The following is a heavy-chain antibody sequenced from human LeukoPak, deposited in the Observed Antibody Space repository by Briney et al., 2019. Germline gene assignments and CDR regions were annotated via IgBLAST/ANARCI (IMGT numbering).Heavy chain of an antibody. Sequence: SGGSLRLSCAASEFTFSRYTMHWVRQAPGKGPEWVAFISNDGSKKYYADSVKGRFTIFRDNSKNTLYLQMNSLRAEDTAVYYCAREMDYDGSGYPHYYFDYWGQGTLVTVSS. V-gene: IGHV3-30*04. CDR3: AREMDYDGSGYPHYYFDY. CDR2: ISNDGSKK. J-gene: IGHJ4*02. D-gene: IGHD3-22*01. CDR1: EFTFSRYT.